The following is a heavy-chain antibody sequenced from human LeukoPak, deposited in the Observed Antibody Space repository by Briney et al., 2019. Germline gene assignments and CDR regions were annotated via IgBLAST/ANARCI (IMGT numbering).Heavy chain of an antibody. CDR1: GGSISSYY. Sequence: PSETLSLTCTVSGGSISSYYWSWLRQPPGKGLEWIAYRHHSGSSNYNPSLESRLTVSVDTSNNQFSLRVTSVTAADTAVYYCARVVGSGWNYFDSWGQGTLVTVSS. CDR2: RHHSGSS. V-gene: IGHV4-59*01. D-gene: IGHD6-19*01. CDR3: ARVVGSGWNYFDS. J-gene: IGHJ4*02.